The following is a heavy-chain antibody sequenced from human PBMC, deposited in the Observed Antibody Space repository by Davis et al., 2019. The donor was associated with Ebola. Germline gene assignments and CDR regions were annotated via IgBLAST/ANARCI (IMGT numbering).Heavy chain of an antibody. J-gene: IGHJ4*02. Sequence: GESLKISCAASGFTFSSYWMSWVRQAPGKGLEWVANIKQDGSEKYYVDSVKGRFTISRDSAKNSLYLQMNSLRAEDTAVYYCVSHSGRAPPLDWGQGTLVTVSS. CDR2: IKQDGSEK. CDR3: VSHSGRAPPLD. CDR1: GFTFSSYW. V-gene: IGHV3-7*01. D-gene: IGHD6-19*01.